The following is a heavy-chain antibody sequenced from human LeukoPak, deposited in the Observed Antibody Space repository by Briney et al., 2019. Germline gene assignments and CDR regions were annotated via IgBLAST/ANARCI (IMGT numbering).Heavy chain of an antibody. V-gene: IGHV1-58*01. Sequence: SVKVSCKASGFTFTSSAVQWVRQARGQRLEWIGWIVVGSGNTNYAQKFQERVTITRDMSTSTAYMELSGLRSEDTAVYYCAADAYYYDSSGSLYFDYWGQGTLVTVSS. J-gene: IGHJ4*02. CDR1: GFTFTSSA. CDR3: AADAYYYDSSGSLYFDY. CDR2: IVVGSGNT. D-gene: IGHD3-22*01.